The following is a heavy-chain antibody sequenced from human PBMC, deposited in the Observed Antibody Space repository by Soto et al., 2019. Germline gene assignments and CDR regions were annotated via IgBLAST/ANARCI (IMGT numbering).Heavy chain of an antibody. CDR1: GGTFGSYA. V-gene: IGHV1-69*01. J-gene: IGHJ6*02. Sequence: QVQLVQSGAEVKKPGSSVKVSCKASGGTFGSYAISWVRQAPGQGLEWMGGIFSIPGTANYAQKFQGRVTIAANESTSTAYMVLSSLRSEDTAVYYCARSQGSSTSLEIYYYYYYGMDVWGQGTTVTVSS. D-gene: IGHD2-2*01. CDR3: ARSQGSSTSLEIYYYYYYGMDV. CDR2: IFSIPGTA.